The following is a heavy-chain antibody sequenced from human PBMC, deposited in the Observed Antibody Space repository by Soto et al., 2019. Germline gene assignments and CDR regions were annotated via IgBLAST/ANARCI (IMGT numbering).Heavy chain of an antibody. D-gene: IGHD3-3*01. Sequence: SETLSLTCTVSGGSIRSYYWSWIRQPPGKGLEWIGYVYHTGRTSYNPSLKSRVSISMDTSKNQFSLNLDSVTAADTAVYFCARDFAYFDSWGQGTLVTVSS. CDR3: ARDFAYFDS. J-gene: IGHJ4*02. V-gene: IGHV4-59*01. CDR2: VYHTGRT. CDR1: GGSIRSYY.